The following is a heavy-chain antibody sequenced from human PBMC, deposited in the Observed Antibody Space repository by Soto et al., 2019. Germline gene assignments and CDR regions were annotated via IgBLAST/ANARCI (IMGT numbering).Heavy chain of an antibody. D-gene: IGHD3-22*01. V-gene: IGHV1-69*13. Sequence: SVKVSCKASGGTFSSYAISWVRQAPGQGLEWMGGIIPIFGTANYAQKFQGRVTITADESTSTAYMELSSLRSEDTAVYYCARGVRYYYDSSGCWFDPWGQGTLVTVSS. CDR3: ARGVRYYYDSSGCWFDP. J-gene: IGHJ5*02. CDR2: IIPIFGTA. CDR1: GGTFSSYA.